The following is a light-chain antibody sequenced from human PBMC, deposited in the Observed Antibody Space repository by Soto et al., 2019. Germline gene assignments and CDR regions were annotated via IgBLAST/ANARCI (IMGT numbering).Light chain of an antibody. Sequence: EIVLTQSPGTLSLSPGERATLSCRASQSVNNRYLAWYQQKPGQAPRLLIYNAASRITGVPDRFSGSGSGTDFTLTISRLEPEDLAVYYCQQYGVSPPLTLGGGAKVEVK. J-gene: IGKJ4*01. CDR2: NAA. V-gene: IGKV3-20*01. CDR3: QQYGVSPPLT. CDR1: QSVNNRY.